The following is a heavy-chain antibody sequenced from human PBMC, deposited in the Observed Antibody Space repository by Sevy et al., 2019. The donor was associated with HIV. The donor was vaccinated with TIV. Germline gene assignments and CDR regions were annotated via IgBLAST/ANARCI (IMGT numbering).Heavy chain of an antibody. Sequence: GESLKISCAASGFTFSDHYMEWVRQAPGKGLEWVGRTRNKADSYTTEYAASVKGRFTISRDDSKNSLYLQMNSLETEYPAVYYCATHAGLAAAGRVFDYWGQGTLVTVSS. J-gene: IGHJ4*02. CDR1: GFTFSDHY. V-gene: IGHV3-72*01. CDR2: TRNKADSYTT. D-gene: IGHD6-13*01. CDR3: ATHAGLAAAGRVFDY.